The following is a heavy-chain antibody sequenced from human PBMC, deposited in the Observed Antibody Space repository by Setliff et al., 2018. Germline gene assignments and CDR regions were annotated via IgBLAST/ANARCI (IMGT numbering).Heavy chain of an antibody. V-gene: IGHV3-30*03. D-gene: IGHD3-3*01. CDR2: TSYDGKNN. CDR1: GFTFNIYA. Sequence: SGGSLRLSCAASGFTFNIYAFNWVRQAPGKGLEWLAVTSYDGKNNYYGDSVKGRFTISRDNSQNTVYLQMNALSGDDTAVYFCARAQNIFGGNFDSWGQGTLVTVSS. CDR3: ARAQNIFGGNFDS. J-gene: IGHJ4*02.